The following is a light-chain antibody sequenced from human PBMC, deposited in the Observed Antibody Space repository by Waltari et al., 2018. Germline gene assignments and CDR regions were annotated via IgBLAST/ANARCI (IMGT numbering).Light chain of an antibody. CDR2: EDS. J-gene: IGLJ2*01. CDR1: NIGGKS. V-gene: IGLV3-21*02. Sequence: SYMVTQPPSVSVAPGQTATISCEGNNIGGKSVHWYQLRPGKAPVLVVHEDSDRPSVIPERFSGSNSGTAATLTISRVEAGDEADYHRQVFDASSDVLFGRRTKLTVL. CDR3: QVFDASSDVL.